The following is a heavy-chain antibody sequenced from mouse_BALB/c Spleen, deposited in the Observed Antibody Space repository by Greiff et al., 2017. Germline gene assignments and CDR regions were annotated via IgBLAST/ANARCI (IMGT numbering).Heavy chain of an antibody. J-gene: IGHJ4*01. V-gene: IGHV14-3*02. Sequence: EVKLQQSGAELVKPGASVKLSCTASGFNIKDTYMHWVKQRPEQGLEWIGRIDPANGNTKYDPKFQGKATITADTSSNTAYLQLSSLTSEDTAVYYCARYGNGDYYAMDYWGQGTSVTVSS. CDR2: IDPANGNT. D-gene: IGHD2-1*01. CDR1: GFNIKDTY. CDR3: ARYGNGDYYAMDY.